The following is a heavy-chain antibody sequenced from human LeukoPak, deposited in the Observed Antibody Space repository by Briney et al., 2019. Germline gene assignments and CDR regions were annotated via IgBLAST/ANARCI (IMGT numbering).Heavy chain of an antibody. Sequence: GGSLRLSCAASGFTFSSYAISWVRQAPGKGLEWVSGISGSTGSTYYVDSVKGRFTISRDNSKNTLYLQMNSLRAEDTAVYYCAKQKGVSWYSEEDYWGQGALVTVSS. CDR3: AKQKGVSWYSEEDY. CDR1: GFTFSSYA. D-gene: IGHD2-15*01. J-gene: IGHJ4*02. CDR2: ISGSTGST. V-gene: IGHV3-23*01.